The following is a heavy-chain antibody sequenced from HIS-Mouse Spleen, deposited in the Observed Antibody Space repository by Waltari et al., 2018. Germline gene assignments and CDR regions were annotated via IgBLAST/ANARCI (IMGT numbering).Heavy chain of an antibody. CDR3: ARQGGTMVRGVPYYYGMDV. CDR2: IYYSGST. CDR1: GGSISSYY. V-gene: IGHV4-59*08. Sequence: QVQLQESGPGLVKPSETLSLTCTVSGGSISSYYWSWIRQPPGKGLEWIGYIYYSGSTNYHPSLKSRVTISVDTSKNQFSLKLSSVTAADTAVYYCARQGGTMVRGVPYYYGMDVWGQGTTVTVSS. J-gene: IGHJ6*02. D-gene: IGHD3-10*01.